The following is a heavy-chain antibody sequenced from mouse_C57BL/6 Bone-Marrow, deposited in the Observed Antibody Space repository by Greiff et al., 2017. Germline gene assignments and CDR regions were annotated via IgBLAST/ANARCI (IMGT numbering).Heavy chain of an antibody. CDR3: ASPGDMDD. CDR1: GYTFTGYW. CDR2: ILPGGGST. Sequence: QVQLQQSGAELMKPGASVKLSCKATGYTFTGYWIAWVKQRPGHGLEWIGEILPGGGSTNYTEKFKGKATFTEDTSSNTAYMQLSSLTTDDSAIYCCASPGDMDDWGQGTSVTVAS. V-gene: IGHV1-9*01. J-gene: IGHJ4*01.